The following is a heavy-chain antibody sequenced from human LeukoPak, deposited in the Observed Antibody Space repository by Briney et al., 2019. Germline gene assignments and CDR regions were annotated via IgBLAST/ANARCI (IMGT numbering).Heavy chain of an antibody. D-gene: IGHD5-24*01. CDR3: ARSEMATNAVDY. V-gene: IGHV4-31*03. CDR2: IYYSGST. Sequence: SETLSLTCTVSGGSISSGGYYWSWIRQHPRKGLEWIGYIYYSGSTYYNPSLKSRVTISVDTSKNQFSLKLSSVTAADTAVYYCARSEMATNAVDYWGQGTLVTVSS. CDR1: GGSISSGGYY. J-gene: IGHJ4*02.